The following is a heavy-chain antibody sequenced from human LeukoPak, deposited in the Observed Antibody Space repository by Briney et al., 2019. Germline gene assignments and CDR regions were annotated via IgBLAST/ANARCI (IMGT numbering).Heavy chain of an antibody. CDR2: IKQDGSEK. J-gene: IGHJ5*02. Sequence: PGGSLRLSCAASGFTFSSYWMSWVRQAPGKGLEWVANIKQDGSEKYYVDSVKGRFTISGDNAKNSLYLQMNSLRAEDTAVYYCARDAFYDFWSGYLTPWGQGTLVTVSS. D-gene: IGHD3-3*01. CDR1: GFTFSSYW. V-gene: IGHV3-7*01. CDR3: ARDAFYDFWSGYLTP.